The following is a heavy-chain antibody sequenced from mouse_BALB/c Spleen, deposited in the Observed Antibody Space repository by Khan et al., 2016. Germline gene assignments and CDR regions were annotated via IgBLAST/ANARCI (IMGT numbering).Heavy chain of an antibody. D-gene: IGHD2-2*01. V-gene: IGHV3-2*02. Sequence: EVQLQESGPGLVKPSQSLSLTCTVTGYSITSDYAWNWIRQFPGNKLEWMGYISYSGTTTYNPSLTSRISSTRDTSKNQFFLQLNSVTTEDTATYYCARWLDAMDYWGQGTSVTVAS. J-gene: IGHJ4*01. CDR2: ISYSGTT. CDR1: GYSITSDYA. CDR3: ARWLDAMDY.